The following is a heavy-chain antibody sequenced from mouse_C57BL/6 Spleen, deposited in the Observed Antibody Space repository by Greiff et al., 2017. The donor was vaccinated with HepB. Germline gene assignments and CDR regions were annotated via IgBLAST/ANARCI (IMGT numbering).Heavy chain of an antibody. CDR1: GYTFTSYW. V-gene: IGHV1-52*01. D-gene: IGHD2-4*01. CDR2: IDPSDSET. J-gene: IGHJ3*01. CDR3: ARSDYDSGFAY. Sequence: VQLQQPGAELVRPGSSVKLSCKASGYTFTSYWMHWVKQRPIQGLEWIGNIDPSDSETHYNQKFKDKATLTVDKSSSTAYMQLSSLTSEDSAVYYCARSDYDSGFAYWGQGTLVTVSA.